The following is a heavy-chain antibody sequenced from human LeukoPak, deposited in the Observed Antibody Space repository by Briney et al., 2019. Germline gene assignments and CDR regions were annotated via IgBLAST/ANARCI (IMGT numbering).Heavy chain of an antibody. CDR1: GYTFTSYG. CDR3: AREFDCSSTSCYSDYYYYMDV. V-gene: IGHV1-18*01. D-gene: IGHD2-2*01. Sequence: ASVKVSCKASGYTFTSYGISWVRQAPGRGLEWMGWISAYNGNTNYAQKLQGRVTMTTDTSTSTAYMELRSLRSDDTAVYYCAREFDCSSTSCYSDYYYYMDVWGKGTTVTISS. CDR2: ISAYNGNT. J-gene: IGHJ6*03.